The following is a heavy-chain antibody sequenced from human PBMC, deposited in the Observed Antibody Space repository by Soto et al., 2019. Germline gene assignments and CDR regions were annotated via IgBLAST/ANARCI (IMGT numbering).Heavy chain of an antibody. CDR2: ITSSGSYV. J-gene: IGHJ6*02. CDR3: VKDEGIEAMDV. Sequence: LXLSCVTYGFTFRRNTMNWFRQAPGKGLEWVSSITSSGSYVYYADSVKGRFSASRDNAKNSLSLQMDSLRPDDTAIYFCVKDEGIEAMDVWGQGTTVTVSS. D-gene: IGHD3-3*02. V-gene: IGHV3-21*01. CDR1: GFTFRRNT.